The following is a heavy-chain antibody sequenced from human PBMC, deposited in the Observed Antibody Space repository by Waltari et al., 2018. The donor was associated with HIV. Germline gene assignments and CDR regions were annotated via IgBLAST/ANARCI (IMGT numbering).Heavy chain of an antibody. V-gene: IGHV1-2*04. Sequence: QVQLVQSGAEIKKPGASVKVACRTSGYTFAAYNIHWLRQAPGAGLEWRGWVSPLDTVTHYAHDFQGWISMTSDSSTETVYMVLDRLRSEDTAIYFCARAESTTWANLDFWGQGTLVSVSS. J-gene: IGHJ4*02. CDR3: ARAESTTWANLDF. CDR1: GYTFAAYN. CDR2: VSPLDTVT. D-gene: IGHD1-26*01.